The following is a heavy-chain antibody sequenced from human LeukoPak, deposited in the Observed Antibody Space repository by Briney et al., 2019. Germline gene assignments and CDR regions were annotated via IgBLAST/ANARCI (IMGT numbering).Heavy chain of an antibody. V-gene: IGHV1-69*04. CDR1: GGTFSSYA. CDR3: ARESIAAAAIKRLDFDY. D-gene: IGHD6-13*01. CDR2: IIPILGIA. Sequence: SVRVSCKASGGTFSSYAISWVRQAPGQGLEWMGRIIPILGIANYAQKFQGRVTITADKSTSTAYMELSSLRSEDTAVYYCARESIAAAAIKRLDFDYWGQGTLVTVSS. J-gene: IGHJ4*02.